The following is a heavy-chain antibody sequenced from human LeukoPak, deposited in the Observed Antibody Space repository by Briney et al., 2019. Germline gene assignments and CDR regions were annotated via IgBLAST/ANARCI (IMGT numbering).Heavy chain of an antibody. CDR3: ARSNLETVTTPLDY. CDR2: ISYDGSNK. D-gene: IGHD4-17*01. J-gene: IGHJ4*02. Sequence: PGGSLRLSCAASGFTFSSYAMHWVRQAPGKGLEWVAVISYDGSNKYYADSVKGRFTISRDNAKNSLYLQMNSLRAEDTALYYCARSNLETVTTPLDYWGQGTLVTVSS. CDR1: GFTFSSYA. V-gene: IGHV3-30*04.